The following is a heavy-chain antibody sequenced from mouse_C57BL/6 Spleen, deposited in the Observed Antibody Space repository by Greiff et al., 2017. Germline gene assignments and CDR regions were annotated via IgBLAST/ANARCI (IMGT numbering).Heavy chain of an antibody. Sequence: QVQLQQSGAELVRPGSSVKLSCKASGYTFTSYWMDWVKQRPGQGLEWIGNIYPSDSETHYNQKFKDKATLTVDKSSSTAYMQLSSLTSEDSAVYYCARSRLGDAMDYWGQGTSVTVSS. J-gene: IGHJ4*01. CDR2: IYPSDSET. V-gene: IGHV1-61*01. D-gene: IGHD2-4*01. CDR1: GYTFTSYW. CDR3: ARSRLGDAMDY.